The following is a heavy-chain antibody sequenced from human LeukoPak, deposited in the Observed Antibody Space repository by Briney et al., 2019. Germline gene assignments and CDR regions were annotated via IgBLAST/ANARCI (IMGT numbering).Heavy chain of an antibody. V-gene: IGHV1-18*01. CDR2: ISAYNGNT. CDR1: GYTFTSYG. J-gene: IGHJ5*02. D-gene: IGHD4-17*01. Sequence: GASVKVSCKASGYTFTSYGISWVRQAPGQGLEWMGWISAYNGNTNYAQKLQGRVTMTTDTSTCTAYMELRSLRSDDTAVYYCARGPTTVPDNWFDPWGQGTLVTVSS. CDR3: ARGPTTVPDNWFDP.